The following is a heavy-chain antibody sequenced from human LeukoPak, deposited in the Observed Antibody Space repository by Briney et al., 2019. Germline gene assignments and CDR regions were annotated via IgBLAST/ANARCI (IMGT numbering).Heavy chain of an antibody. CDR1: GGSFSGYY. D-gene: IGHD2-15*01. J-gene: IGHJ5*02. Sequence: PSETLSLTCAVYGGSFSGYYWSWIRRPPGKGLEWIGEINHSGSTNYNPSLKSRVTISVDTSKNQFSLKLSSVTAADTAVYYCARGGIVVVAALRWFDPWGQGTLVTVSS. CDR3: ARGGIVVVAALRWFDP. V-gene: IGHV4-34*01. CDR2: INHSGST.